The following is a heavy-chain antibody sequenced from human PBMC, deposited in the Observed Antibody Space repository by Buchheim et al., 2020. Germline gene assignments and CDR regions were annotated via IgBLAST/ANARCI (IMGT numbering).Heavy chain of an antibody. CDR2: IYPGDSDT. V-gene: IGHV5-51*01. Sequence: EVQLVQSGAEVKKPGESLKISCRGSGYRFTSYWIGWVRQMPGKGLEWMGIIYPGDSDTRYSPSFQGQVTFSADKSTDTAYPQWSSVKTSDTAVYFCARQGTGGWSSEDYWGQGTL. CDR3: ARQGTGGWSSEDY. D-gene: IGHD6-19*01. J-gene: IGHJ4*02. CDR1: GYRFTSYW.